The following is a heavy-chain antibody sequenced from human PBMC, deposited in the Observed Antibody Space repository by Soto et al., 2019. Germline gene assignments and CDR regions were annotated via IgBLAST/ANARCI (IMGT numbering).Heavy chain of an antibody. D-gene: IGHD3-22*01. V-gene: IGHV1-3*01. CDR3: ARDRLPYYYDSSGYIGAHYYYGMDV. J-gene: IGHJ6*02. Sequence: ASVKVSCKASGYTFTSYAMHWVRQAPGQRLEWMGWINAGNGNTKYSQKFQGRVTITRDTSASTAYMELSSLRSEDTAVYYCARDRLPYYYDSSGYIGAHYYYGMDVWGQGTTVTVSS. CDR2: INAGNGNT. CDR1: GYTFTSYA.